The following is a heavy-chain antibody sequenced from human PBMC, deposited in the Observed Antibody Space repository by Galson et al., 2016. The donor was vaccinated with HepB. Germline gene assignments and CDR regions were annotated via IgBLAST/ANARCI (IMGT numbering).Heavy chain of an antibody. Sequence: SVKVSCKASGYTFTSYYMHWVRQAPGQGLEWMGIINPSGVSTSYAQKFQGRVTMTRDTSTSTVYMELGSLRSEDTAVYYCARDEGYYDSSGYEGYFDLWGRGTLVTVSS. D-gene: IGHD3-22*01. CDR1: GYTFTSYY. CDR3: ARDEGYYDSSGYEGYFDL. V-gene: IGHV1-46*03. CDR2: INPSGVST. J-gene: IGHJ2*01.